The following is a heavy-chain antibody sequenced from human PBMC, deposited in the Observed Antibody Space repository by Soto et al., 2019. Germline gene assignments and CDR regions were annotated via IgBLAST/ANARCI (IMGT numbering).Heavy chain of an antibody. J-gene: IGHJ6*02. Sequence: GGSLRLSCAASGFTFSSYAMHWVRQAPGKGLEWVAVISYDGSNKYYADSVKGRFTISRDNSKNTLYLQMNSLRAEDTAVYYCARDNGRTGYYYGMDVWGQGTTVTVSS. CDR3: ARDNGRTGYYYGMDV. CDR1: GFTFSSYA. CDR2: ISYDGSNK. D-gene: IGHD1-26*01. V-gene: IGHV3-30-3*01.